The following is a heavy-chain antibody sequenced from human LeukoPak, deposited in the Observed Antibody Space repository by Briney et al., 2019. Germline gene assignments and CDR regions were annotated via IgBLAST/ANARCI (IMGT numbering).Heavy chain of an antibody. CDR2: IWYDGSNK. CDR3: ARDPGVVAFHYFDF. V-gene: IGHV3-33*01. J-gene: IGHJ4*02. CDR1: GFTFSSYG. D-gene: IGHD3-3*01. Sequence: GGSLRLSCAASGFTFSSYGMHWVRQAPGKGLEWVAVIWYDGSNKYYADSVKGRFTISRDNSKNTLYLQMNSLRAEDTAVYYCARDPGVVAFHYFDFWGQGTLVTVSS.